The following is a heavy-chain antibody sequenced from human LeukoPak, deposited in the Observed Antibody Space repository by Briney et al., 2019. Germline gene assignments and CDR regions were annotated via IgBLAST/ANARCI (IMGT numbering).Heavy chain of an antibody. V-gene: IGHV3-23*01. CDR2: ISGGGGST. J-gene: IGHJ4*02. D-gene: IGHD3-16*01. CDR3: AKDRTSYYLH. Sequence: GGSLRLSCAASGFTFSSYAMSWVRQAPGKGLEWVSAISGGGGSTYYADSGKGRFTISRDNSKNPLYLQMNRLRAEDTAVYYCAKDRTSYYLHWGQGTLVTVSS. CDR1: GFTFSSYA.